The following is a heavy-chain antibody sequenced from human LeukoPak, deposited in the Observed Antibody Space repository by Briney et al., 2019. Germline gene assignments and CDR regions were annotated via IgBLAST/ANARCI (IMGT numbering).Heavy chain of an antibody. D-gene: IGHD5-24*01. CDR3: ARRREMATIGFDP. V-gene: IGHV5-51*01. J-gene: IGHJ5*02. CDR1: EYSFTSYW. CDR2: IYPGDSDT. Sequence: TPGESLKISCKGSEYSFTSYWIGWVRQMPGKGLEWMGIIYPGDSDTRYSPSFQGQVTISADKSISTAYLQWSSLKASDTAMYYCARRREMATIGFDPWGQGTLVTVSS.